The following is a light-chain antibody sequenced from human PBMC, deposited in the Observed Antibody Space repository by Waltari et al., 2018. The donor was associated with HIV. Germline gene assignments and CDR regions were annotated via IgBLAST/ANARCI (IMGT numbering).Light chain of an antibody. Sequence: SYVLTQPPSVSVTPGQTARITCGGYNIGTKSVHWYQQKPGQAPVLVVYTDSDRPSGSPERFSGSNSGNTATLTISRVEAGDEADYYCQVWDSSSDHVVFGGGTKLTVL. CDR2: TDS. V-gene: IGLV3-21*02. CDR3: QVWDSSSDHVV. J-gene: IGLJ2*01. CDR1: NIGTKS.